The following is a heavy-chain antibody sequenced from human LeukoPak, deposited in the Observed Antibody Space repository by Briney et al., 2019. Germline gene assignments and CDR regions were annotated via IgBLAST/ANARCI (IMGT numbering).Heavy chain of an antibody. V-gene: IGHV3-7*01. J-gene: IGHJ4*02. D-gene: IGHD3-16*01. CDR1: GFTFSNFW. Sequence: GGSLRLSCAASGFTFSNFWMAWVRQAPGKELEWVANIKEDGSDKYYVDSVKGRFTIPRGNTKNSLYLQMNSLRAEDTGVYYWAKGRNGGGGIRARWGQGNLVNVS. CDR3: AKGRNGGGGIRAR. CDR2: IKEDGSDK.